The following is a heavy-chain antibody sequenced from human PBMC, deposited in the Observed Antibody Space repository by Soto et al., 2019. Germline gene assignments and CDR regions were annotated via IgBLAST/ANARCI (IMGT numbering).Heavy chain of an antibody. D-gene: IGHD3-9*01. CDR2: ISGSGGST. Sequence: GGSLRLSCAASGFTFSSYAMSWVRQAPGKGLEWVSAISGSGGSTYYADSVKGRFTISRDNSKNTLYLQMNSLRAEDTAVYYWAKFRGSDGLYYYYGMDVWGQGTTVTVSS. V-gene: IGHV3-23*01. CDR3: AKFRGSDGLYYYYGMDV. J-gene: IGHJ6*02. CDR1: GFTFSSYA.